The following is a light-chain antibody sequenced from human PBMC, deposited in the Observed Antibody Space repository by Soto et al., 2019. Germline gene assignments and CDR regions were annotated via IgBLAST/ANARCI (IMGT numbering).Light chain of an antibody. Sequence: QSVLTQPASVSGSPGQSITISCTGTSSDVGSYNLVSWYQQHPGEAPKLMIYEGSKRPSGVSNRFSGSESGNTASLTISGLQAEDEADYYCCSYAASVVFGGGTKLTVL. V-gene: IGLV2-23*01. CDR1: SSDVGSYNL. CDR3: CSYAASVV. J-gene: IGLJ2*01. CDR2: EGS.